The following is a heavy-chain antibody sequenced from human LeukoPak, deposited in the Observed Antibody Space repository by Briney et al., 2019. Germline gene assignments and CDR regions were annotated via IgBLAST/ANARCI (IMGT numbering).Heavy chain of an antibody. D-gene: IGHD5-24*01. J-gene: IGHJ4*02. CDR1: GFTFSSYE. Sequence: LPGGSLRLSCAASGFTFSSYEMNWVRQAPGKGLEWVSYISSSGSTIYYADSVKGRFTISRDNAKNSLYLQMNSLRAEDTAVYYCARDRFGWYGYSQGLDYWGQGTLVTVSS. CDR2: ISSSGSTI. V-gene: IGHV3-48*03. CDR3: ARDRFGWYGYSQGLDY.